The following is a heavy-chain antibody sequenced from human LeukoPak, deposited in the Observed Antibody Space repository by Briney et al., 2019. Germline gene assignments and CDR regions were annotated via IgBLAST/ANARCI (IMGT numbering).Heavy chain of an antibody. D-gene: IGHD1-20*01. CDR3: ARVITGAAVRYYYYMDV. Sequence: GGSLRLSCAASGFTFSSYAMHWVRQAPGKGPEWVAVISYDGSNKYYADSVKGRFTISRDNSKNTLYLQMNSLRAEDTAVYYCARVITGAAVRYYYYMDVWGKGTTVTVSS. CDR2: ISYDGSNK. CDR1: GFTFSSYA. J-gene: IGHJ6*03. V-gene: IGHV3-30-3*01.